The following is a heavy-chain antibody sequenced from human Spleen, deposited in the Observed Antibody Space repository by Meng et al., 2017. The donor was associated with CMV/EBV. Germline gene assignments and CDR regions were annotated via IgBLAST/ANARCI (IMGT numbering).Heavy chain of an antibody. CDR3: ARDLEYCGSTTCYEDCFDP. CDR2: ISHYDGDT. CDR1: TDYG. J-gene: IGHJ5*02. V-gene: IGHV1-18*01. D-gene: IGHD2-2*01. Sequence: TDYGISWVRQAPGKGLEWVGWISHYDGDTNYARKRQGRVTMTTDTSTTTAYMELRSLRSDDTAVYYCARDLEYCGSTTCYEDCFDPWGQGTLVTVSS.